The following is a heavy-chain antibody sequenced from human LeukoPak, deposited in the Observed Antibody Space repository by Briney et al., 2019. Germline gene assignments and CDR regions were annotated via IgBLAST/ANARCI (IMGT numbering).Heavy chain of an antibody. D-gene: IGHD4-17*01. J-gene: IGHJ3*02. CDR1: GYTFTSYD. Sequence: ASVKVSCKASGYTFTSYDINWVRQATEQGLEWMGWMNPNSGNTGYAQKFQGRVTITRNTSTSTAYMELSSLRSEDTAVYYCARAQGAPHDYGDYVGLEAFDIWGQGTMVTVSS. V-gene: IGHV1-8*03. CDR2: MNPNSGNT. CDR3: ARAQGAPHDYGDYVGLEAFDI.